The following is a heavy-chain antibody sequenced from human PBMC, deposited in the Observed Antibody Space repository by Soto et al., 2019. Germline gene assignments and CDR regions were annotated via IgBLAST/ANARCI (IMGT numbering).Heavy chain of an antibody. J-gene: IGHJ4*02. CDR2: IYWDDDK. D-gene: IGHD3-16*01. V-gene: IGHV2-5*02. Sequence: QITLKESGPPLVKPTQTLTLTCTFSGFSLTSRPVGVGWVRQPPGKALEWLAFIYWDDDKRYSPSLRSTLTVTTDASKNQVVLTLTNMDPVDTATYYCAHRRNYDGSWNEGVFDYWGQGILVTVSS. CDR1: GFSLTSRPVG. CDR3: AHRRNYDGSWNEGVFDY.